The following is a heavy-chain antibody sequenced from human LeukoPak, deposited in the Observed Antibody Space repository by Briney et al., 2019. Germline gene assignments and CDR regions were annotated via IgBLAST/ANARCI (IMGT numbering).Heavy chain of an antibody. CDR3: ARARDDYGGRKPWGYFDL. D-gene: IGHD4-23*01. J-gene: IGHJ2*01. CDR2: ITNGAAGT. V-gene: IGHV3-23*01. CDR1: GFTFSNKA. Sequence: GGSLRLSCAASGFTFSNKAMTWVRQAPGQGLEWVSTITNGAAGTFYADSVKGRFTISGDNSKNTLYLQMNSLRAEDTAVYYCARARDDYGGRKPWGYFDLWGRGTLVTVSS.